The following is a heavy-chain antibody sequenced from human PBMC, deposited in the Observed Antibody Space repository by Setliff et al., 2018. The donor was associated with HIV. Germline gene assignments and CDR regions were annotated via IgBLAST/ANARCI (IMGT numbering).Heavy chain of an antibody. CDR2: INHSGST. V-gene: IGHV4-39*07. D-gene: IGHD4-4*01. CDR1: GGPFSSSSYY. CDR3: ARVVYTYYYMDV. J-gene: IGHJ6*03. Sequence: SETLSLTCTVSGGPFSSSSYYWGWIRQPPGKGLEWIGEINHSGSTHYNPPLKSRATISVDTSKNQFSLNMTSVTAADTAVYFCARVVYTYYYMDVWGKGTTVTVSS.